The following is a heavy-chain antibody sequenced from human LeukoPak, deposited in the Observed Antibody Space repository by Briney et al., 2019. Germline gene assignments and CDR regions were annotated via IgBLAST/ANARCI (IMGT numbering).Heavy chain of an antibody. CDR1: GFTFSSYG. D-gene: IGHD3-22*01. CDR3: ARGGIITTRFVGY. CDR2: ISDDGSKK. Sequence: GGSLRLSCAASGFTFSSYGMHWVRQAPGKGLEWVAVISDDGSKKYYADSVKGRFTISRDNSKNTLYLQMNSLRAEDTAVYYCARGGIITTRFVGYWGQGTLVTVSS. V-gene: IGHV3-30*03. J-gene: IGHJ4*02.